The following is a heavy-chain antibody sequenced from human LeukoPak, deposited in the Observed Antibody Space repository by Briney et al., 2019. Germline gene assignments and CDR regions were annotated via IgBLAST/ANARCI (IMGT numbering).Heavy chain of an antibody. CDR3: ARENSVLRYFDWLSRPSYYYGMDV. Sequence: SETLSLTCTVSGGSISNYYWSWIRQPPGKGLEWIGYIYQSGSTDYNPSLKSRVTISVDTSRNQFSLKLYSVTAADTAVYYCARENSVLRYFDWLSRPSYYYGMDVWGQGTTVTVS. CDR1: GGSISNYY. V-gene: IGHV4-59*01. CDR2: IYQSGST. J-gene: IGHJ6*02. D-gene: IGHD3-9*01.